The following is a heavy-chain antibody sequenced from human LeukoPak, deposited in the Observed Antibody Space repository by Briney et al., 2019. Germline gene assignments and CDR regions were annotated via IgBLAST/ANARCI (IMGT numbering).Heavy chain of an antibody. V-gene: IGHV1-18*01. CDR2: ISAYNGNT. CDR1: GYTFTSYG. D-gene: IGHD6-13*01. Sequence: ASVKLSCKASGYTFTSYGISWVRQAPGQGLEWMGWISAYNGNTNYAQKLQGRVTMTTDTSTSTAYMELRSLRSDDTAVYYCARVFCSSSHEMVCGFDPWGQGTLVTVSS. J-gene: IGHJ5*02. CDR3: ARVFCSSSHEMVCGFDP.